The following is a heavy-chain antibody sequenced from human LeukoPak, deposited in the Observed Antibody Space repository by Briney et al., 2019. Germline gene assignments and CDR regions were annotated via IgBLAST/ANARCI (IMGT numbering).Heavy chain of an antibody. D-gene: IGHD6-19*01. CDR2: IIPIFGTA. CDR1: GGTFSSYA. CDR3: ANRRGSGWYYFDY. J-gene: IGHJ4*02. V-gene: IGHV1-69*13. Sequence: ASVKVSCKASGGTFSSYAISWVRQAPGQGLEWMGGIIPIFGTANYAQKFQGRVTITADESTSTAYMELSSLRSEDTAVYYCANRRGSGWYYFDYWGQGTLVTVSS.